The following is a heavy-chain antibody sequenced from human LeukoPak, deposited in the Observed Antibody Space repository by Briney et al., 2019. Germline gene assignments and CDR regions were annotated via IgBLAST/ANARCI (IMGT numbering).Heavy chain of an antibody. D-gene: IGHD2-15*01. Sequence: GGSLRLSCAASGFTFSSYGMTWVRQAPGKGLEWVSYITSSSGTIYYADSVKGRFTISRDNARNSLYLQMNSLRAEDTAVYYCARVYCSGGSCYSSDYWGQGTLVTVSS. J-gene: IGHJ4*02. CDR2: ITSSSGTI. V-gene: IGHV3-48*01. CDR1: GFTFSSYG. CDR3: ARVYCSGGSCYSSDY.